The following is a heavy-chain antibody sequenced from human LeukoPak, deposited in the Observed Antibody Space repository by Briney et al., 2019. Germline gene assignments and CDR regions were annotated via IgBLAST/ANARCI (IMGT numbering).Heavy chain of an antibody. J-gene: IGHJ5*02. D-gene: IGHD2-8*01. CDR2: ISYDGSNK. CDR1: GFTFDDYG. CDR3: AKTHYGVLNWFDP. V-gene: IGHV3-30*18. Sequence: GGSLRLSCAASGFTFDDYGMSWVRQAPGKGLEWVAVISYDGSNKYYADSVKGRFTISRDNSKNTLYLQMNSLRAEDTAVYYCAKTHYGVLNWFDPWGQGTLVTVSS.